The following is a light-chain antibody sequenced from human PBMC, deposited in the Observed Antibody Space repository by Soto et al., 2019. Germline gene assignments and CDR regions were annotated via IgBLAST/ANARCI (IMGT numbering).Light chain of an antibody. CDR3: LQDYTYPLT. CDR2: AAS. J-gene: IGKJ4*01. CDR1: QGIRND. V-gene: IGKV1-6*01. Sequence: ATQMTQSPSSLCASVGDRVTITCRASQGIRNDLGWYQQKPGKAPKLLIYAASILQSGVPSRFSGSGSGTDFTLTITSLQPEDFATYYCLQDYTYPLTFGGGTKVEIK.